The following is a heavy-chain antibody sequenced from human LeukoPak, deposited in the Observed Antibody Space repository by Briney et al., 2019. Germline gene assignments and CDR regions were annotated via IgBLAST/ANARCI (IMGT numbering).Heavy chain of an antibody. J-gene: IGHJ4*02. CDR2: INTNTGNP. CDR3: ARESPYYYDSSDYYETDY. D-gene: IGHD3-22*01. CDR1: GYTFTNYA. V-gene: IGHV7-4-1*02. Sequence: ASVKVSCKASGYTFTNYAMNWVRQAPGQGLQWMGWINTNTGNPKYAQGFTGRFVFSLDTSVSTAYLQISSLKAEDTAVYYCARESPYYYDSSDYYETDYWGQGTLVTVSS.